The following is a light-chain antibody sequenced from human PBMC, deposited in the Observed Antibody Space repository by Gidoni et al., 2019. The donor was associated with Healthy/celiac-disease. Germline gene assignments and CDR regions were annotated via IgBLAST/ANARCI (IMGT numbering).Light chain of an antibody. J-gene: IGKJ4*01. Sequence: EIVFTQFPATLSLSPGERATPSCRASQSVSSYLAWYQQKPGQATRLLIYDASNRATGIPARFSGSGSGTDFTLTISSLEPEDCAVYYCQQRSNWPPLTFGGGTKVEIK. CDR2: DAS. V-gene: IGKV3-11*01. CDR1: QSVSSY. CDR3: QQRSNWPPLT.